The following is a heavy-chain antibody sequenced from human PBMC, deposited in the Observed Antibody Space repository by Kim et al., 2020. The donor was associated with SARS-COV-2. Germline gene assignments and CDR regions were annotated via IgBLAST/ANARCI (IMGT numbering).Heavy chain of an antibody. CDR3: ARWTKDCSGGRCYGENYYYGMDV. Sequence: ASVKVSCKASGYTFTGYDMRWVRQAPGQGLEWMGGINPNNGGTNYAQKFQGRVTMTTDTSSSTAYMELSRLRSDDTAVYYCARWTKDCSGGRCYGENYYYGMDVWGQGTTVTVSS. V-gene: IGHV1-2*02. D-gene: IGHD2-15*01. J-gene: IGHJ6*02. CDR1: GYTFTGYD. CDR2: INPNNGGT.